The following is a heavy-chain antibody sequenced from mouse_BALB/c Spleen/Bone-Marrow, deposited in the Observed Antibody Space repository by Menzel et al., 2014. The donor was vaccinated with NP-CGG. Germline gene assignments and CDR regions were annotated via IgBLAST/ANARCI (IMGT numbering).Heavy chain of an antibody. CDR3: ARHGVRREWYFDV. J-gene: IGHJ1*01. CDR1: GFTFSRYT. CDR2: ISNGGGST. V-gene: IGHV5-12-2*01. D-gene: IGHD2-14*01. Sequence: EVKLVESGGGLVQPGGSLKLSCAASGFTFSRYTMSWVRQTPEKSLEWVAYISNGGGSTYYPDTDTVKGRFTISRDNAKNTLYLQMSSLKSEDTAMYYCARHGVRREWYFDVWGAGTTVTVSS.